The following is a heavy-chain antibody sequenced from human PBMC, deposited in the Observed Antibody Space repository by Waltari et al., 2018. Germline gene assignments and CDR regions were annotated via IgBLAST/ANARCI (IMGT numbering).Heavy chain of an antibody. D-gene: IGHD5-12*01. J-gene: IGHJ4*02. CDR3: ARVVATISSGGYFDY. Sequence: QVQLQESGPGLVKPSETLSLTCAVPGYSISSGYYWGWIRQPPGKGLEWIGSIYHSGSTYYNPSLKSRVTISVDTSKNQFSLKLSSVTAADTAVYYCARVVATISSGGYFDYWGQGTLVTVSS. CDR1: GYSISSGYY. V-gene: IGHV4-38-2*01. CDR2: IYHSGST.